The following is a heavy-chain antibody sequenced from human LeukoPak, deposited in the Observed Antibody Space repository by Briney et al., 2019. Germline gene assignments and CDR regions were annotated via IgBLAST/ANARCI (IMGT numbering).Heavy chain of an antibody. Sequence: GGSLRLSCAASGFTFSSHAMSWVRQAPGKGLEWVSRISSGGGTTDYTDSVKGRFTISRDNAKNSLYLQMNSLRAEDTAVYYCARDSDRYYYDSSGYYDYWGQGTLVTVSS. CDR1: GFTFSSHA. J-gene: IGHJ4*02. CDR3: ARDSDRYYYDSSGYYDY. CDR2: ISSGGGTT. V-gene: IGHV3-21*01. D-gene: IGHD3-22*01.